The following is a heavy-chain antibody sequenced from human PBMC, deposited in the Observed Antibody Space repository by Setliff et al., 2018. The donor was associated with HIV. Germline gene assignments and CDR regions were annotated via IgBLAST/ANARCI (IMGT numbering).Heavy chain of an antibody. CDR2: IDWDDDK. CDR1: GFSLSTSGIC. Sequence: SGPTLVNPTQTLTLTCTFSGFSLSTSGICVSWIRQPPGKALEWLARIDWDDDKYYNTSLKTRLTISKDTSKNQVVLTMTNMDPVDTATYFCARIQSPSLSTDAYFDYWGQGTLVTVSS. V-gene: IGHV2-70*11. J-gene: IGHJ4*02. CDR3: ARIQSPSLSTDAYFDY.